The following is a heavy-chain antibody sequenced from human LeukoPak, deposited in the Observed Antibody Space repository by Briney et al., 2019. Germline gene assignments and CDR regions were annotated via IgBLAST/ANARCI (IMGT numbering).Heavy chain of an antibody. J-gene: IGHJ4*02. CDR3: TRDQTPYY. V-gene: IGHV3-49*04. CDR1: GLTFSSYG. CDR2: IRSKIYGGTP. Sequence: GGSLRLSCAASGLTFSSYGMSWVRQAPGKGLEWVGFIRSKIYGGTPEYAASVKGRFTISRDDSKGVAYLQMNSLKTEDTAVYYCTRDQTPYYWGQGTLVTVAS.